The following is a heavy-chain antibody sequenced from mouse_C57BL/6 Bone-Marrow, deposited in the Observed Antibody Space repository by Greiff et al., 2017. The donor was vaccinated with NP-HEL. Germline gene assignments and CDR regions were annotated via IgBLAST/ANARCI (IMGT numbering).Heavy chain of an antibody. CDR1: GYTFTSYG. V-gene: IGHV1-52*01. Sequence: VQLQQPGAELVRPGSSVKLSCKASGYTFTSYGMHWVKQTPIQGLEWIGNIDPSDSETDYNQKFKDKATLTVDKSSSTAYMQLSSLTSEDSAVYDCAVMDYWGQGTSVTVSS. J-gene: IGHJ4*01. CDR2: IDPSDSET. CDR3: AVMDY.